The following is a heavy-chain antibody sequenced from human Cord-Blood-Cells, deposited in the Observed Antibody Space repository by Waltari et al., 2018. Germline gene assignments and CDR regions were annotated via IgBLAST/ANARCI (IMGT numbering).Heavy chain of an antibody. J-gene: IGHJ4*02. Sequence: QLQLQESGPGLVKPSETLSLTCTVSGGSISSSSYYWGWIRQPPGKGLEWIGSLYYSRSTYYNPSLKSRVTISVDTSKSQFSLKLSSVTAADTAVYYYARRGAARPFDYWGQGTLVTVSS. CDR3: ARRGAARPFDY. CDR2: LYYSRST. V-gene: IGHV4-39*01. CDR1: GGSISSSSYY. D-gene: IGHD6-6*01.